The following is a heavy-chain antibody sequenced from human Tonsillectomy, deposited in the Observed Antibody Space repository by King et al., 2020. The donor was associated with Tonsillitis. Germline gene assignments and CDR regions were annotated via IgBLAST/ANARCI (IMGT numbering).Heavy chain of an antibody. CDR1: GFTFSDFY. J-gene: IGHJ4*02. CDR2: ISSSSSHT. D-gene: IGHD5-12*01. V-gene: IGHV3-11*05. CDR3: ARKNGAYDYDY. Sequence: QLVQSGGGLVKRGGSLRLSCAASGFTFSDFYMTWIRQAPGKGLEWVSYISSSSSHTNNADSVKGRFTISRDNVKNSLYLQMISLRAEDTAVYYCARKNGAYDYDYWGQGTLVTVSS.